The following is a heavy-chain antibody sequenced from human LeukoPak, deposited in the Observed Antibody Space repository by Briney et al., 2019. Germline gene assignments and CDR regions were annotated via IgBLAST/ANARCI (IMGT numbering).Heavy chain of an antibody. J-gene: IGHJ4*02. V-gene: IGHV3-74*01. CDR3: ARVFGGANPVDY. CDR1: RFTFSSYW. Sequence: GGSLSLSCAPSRFTFSSYWMHWVRQAPGKGLVWVSRINSDGSSTSYAVSVKGRITISRDNAKNTLYLQMNSLRAEDTAVYYCARVFGGANPVDYWGQGTLVTVS. CDR2: INSDGSST. D-gene: IGHD1-26*01.